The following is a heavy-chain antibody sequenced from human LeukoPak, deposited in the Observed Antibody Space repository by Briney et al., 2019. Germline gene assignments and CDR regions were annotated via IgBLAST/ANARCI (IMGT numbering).Heavy chain of an antibody. CDR1: GYTFNGHY. CDR3: ARVMWGATAFDY. V-gene: IGHV1-2*02. D-gene: IGHD1-26*01. CDR2: INPNSGDT. J-gene: IGHJ4*02. Sequence: ASVKVSCKASGYTFNGHYMHWVRQAPGQGPEWMGWINPNSGDTNYAQKFQGRVTLTTDTSISTAYMELSRLRSDDTAVHYCARVMWGATAFDYWGQGTLVTVSS.